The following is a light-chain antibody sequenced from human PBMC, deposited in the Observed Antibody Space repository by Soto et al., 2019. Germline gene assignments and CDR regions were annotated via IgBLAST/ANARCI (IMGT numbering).Light chain of an antibody. CDR3: EQYGSYPPT. V-gene: IGKV1-5*03. J-gene: IGKJ4*02. CDR1: QSIHPW. CDR2: KTS. Sequence: DIQMTQFPSTLSASVGDRVSITCRASQSIHPWLAWYQQKPGKAPSVLIYKTSTLERGVPSRFSGGGSGTEFTLTISSLQPADFSTYYCEQYGSYPPTCGGG.